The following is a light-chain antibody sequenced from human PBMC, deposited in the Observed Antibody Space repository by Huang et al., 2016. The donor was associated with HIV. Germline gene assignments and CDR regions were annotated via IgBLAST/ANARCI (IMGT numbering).Light chain of an antibody. V-gene: IGKV2-28*01. CDR1: QSLLHSNGHSC. CDR3: TQPLQAPPIT. J-gene: IGKJ5*01. CDR2: LGS. Sequence: DIVMTQSPLLLPVTPGEPASISFRSTQSLLHSNGHSCLDWYLQKPGQSPQVLIYLGSNRASGVPDRFRGSGLGTGFILKISRVEAEDAGVHYCTQPLQAPPITFGQGTRLEIK.